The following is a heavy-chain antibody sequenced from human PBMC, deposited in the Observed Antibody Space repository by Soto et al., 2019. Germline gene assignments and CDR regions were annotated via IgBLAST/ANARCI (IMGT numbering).Heavy chain of an antibody. J-gene: IGHJ4*02. CDR3: ARILMKYYRFDY. CDR2: IYDSGST. D-gene: IGHD3-16*01. Sequence: SETLSLTCTVSGASINSGDYYWSWIRQPPGKGLERIGHIYDSGSTYYNPSLKSRAGISVASSKSQVSLKLTSVTAADTAVYFCARILMKYYRFDYCGQGALVTVSS. V-gene: IGHV4-30-4*01. CDR1: GASINSGDYY.